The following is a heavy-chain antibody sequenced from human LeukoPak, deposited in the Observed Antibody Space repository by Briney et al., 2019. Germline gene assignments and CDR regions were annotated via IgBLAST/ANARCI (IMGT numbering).Heavy chain of an antibody. CDR2: ISSSGSTI. Sequence: GGSLRLSCAASGFTFSSYEMNWVRQAPGKGLEWVSYISSSGSTIYYADSVKGRFTISRDNAKNTLYLHMNSLRAEDTAVYYCARAVGCSTITCTYYYYYYMDVWGKGTTVTVSS. V-gene: IGHV3-48*03. CDR1: GFTFSSYE. J-gene: IGHJ6*03. CDR3: ARAVGCSTITCTYYYYYYMDV. D-gene: IGHD2/OR15-2a*01.